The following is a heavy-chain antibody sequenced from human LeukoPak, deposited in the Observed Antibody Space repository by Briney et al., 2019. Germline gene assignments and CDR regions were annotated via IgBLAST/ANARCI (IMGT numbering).Heavy chain of an antibody. CDR1: GFTFSSYA. CDR3: AKDLYYDILTGSLQH. D-gene: IGHD3-9*01. Sequence: PGGSLRLSCAASGFTFSSYAMSWVRQAPGKGLEWVSAISGSGGSTYYADSVKGRFTISRDNSKNTLYLQMNSLRAEDTAVYYCAKDLYYDILTGSLQHWGQGTLVTVSS. CDR2: ISGSGGST. V-gene: IGHV3-23*01. J-gene: IGHJ1*01.